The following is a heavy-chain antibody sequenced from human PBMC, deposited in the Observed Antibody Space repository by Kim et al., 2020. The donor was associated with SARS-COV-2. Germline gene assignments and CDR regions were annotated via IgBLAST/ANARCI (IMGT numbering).Heavy chain of an antibody. D-gene: IGHD3-3*01. CDR3: AKDYSITIFVGGMDV. V-gene: IGHV3-9*01. Sequence: GGSLRLSCAASGFTFDVYAMHWVRQAPGKGLEWVSGISWNSGSIGYADSVKGRFTISRDNAKNSLYLQMNSLRAEDTALYYCAKDYSITIFVGGMDVWGQGTTVTVSS. J-gene: IGHJ6*02. CDR2: ISWNSGSI. CDR1: GFTFDVYA.